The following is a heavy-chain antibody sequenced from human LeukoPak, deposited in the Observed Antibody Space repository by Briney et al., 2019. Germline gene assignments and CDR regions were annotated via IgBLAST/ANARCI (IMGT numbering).Heavy chain of an antibody. CDR3: ARGDGAARPFDY. D-gene: IGHD6-6*01. Sequence: GGSLRLSCAASGFTFSSYSMNWVRQAPGKGLEWVSYISSSSTIYYADSVKGRFTISRDNAKNSLYLQMNSLRAEDTAVYYCARGDGAARPFDYWGQGTLVAVSS. CDR1: GFTFSSYS. V-gene: IGHV3-48*01. CDR2: ISSSSTI. J-gene: IGHJ4*02.